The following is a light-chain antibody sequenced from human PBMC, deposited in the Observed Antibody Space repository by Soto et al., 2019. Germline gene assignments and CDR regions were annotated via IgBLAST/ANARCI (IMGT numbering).Light chain of an antibody. V-gene: IGKV1-5*03. J-gene: IGKJ1*01. CDR3: QQYNGYWT. CDR2: EAS. Sequence: DIQMTQSPSTLSASVGDSVTITCRASPSISGSLAWYQQKPGKAPKLLIYEASNLKSGVPSRFSGSGSGTEYNRTISSLQPDDSASYYCQQYNGYWTFGQGTRVEIK. CDR1: PSISGS.